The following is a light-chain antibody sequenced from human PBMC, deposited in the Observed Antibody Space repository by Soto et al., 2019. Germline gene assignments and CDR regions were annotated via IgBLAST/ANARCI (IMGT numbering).Light chain of an antibody. Sequence: QSVLTQPASVSGSPGQSIPISCTGTSSDVGGYNYASWYQQHPGKAPKLMIYDVSNRPSGVSNRFSGSKSGNTASLTISGLQAEDEADYYCSSYTSSSSVFGGGTKLTVL. CDR2: DVS. V-gene: IGLV2-14*01. CDR1: SSDVGGYNY. J-gene: IGLJ2*01. CDR3: SSYTSSSSV.